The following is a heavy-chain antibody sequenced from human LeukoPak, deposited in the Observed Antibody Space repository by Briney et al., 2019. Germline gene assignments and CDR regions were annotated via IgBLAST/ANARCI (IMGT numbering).Heavy chain of an antibody. CDR3: ARDHSSSSFDY. Sequence: SETLSLTCTVSGGSISSGYYWGWIRQPPGKGLEWIGSIYHSGSTYYNPSLKSRVTISVDTSKNQFSLKLSSVTAADTAVYYCARDHSSSSFDYWGQGTLVTVSS. J-gene: IGHJ4*02. CDR1: GGSISSGYY. D-gene: IGHD6-13*01. CDR2: IYHSGST. V-gene: IGHV4-38-2*02.